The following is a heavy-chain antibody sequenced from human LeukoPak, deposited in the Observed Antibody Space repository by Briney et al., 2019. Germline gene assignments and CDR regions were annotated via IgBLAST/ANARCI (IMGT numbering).Heavy chain of an antibody. CDR1: GYTLTELS. J-gene: IGHJ4*02. Sequence: ASVKLSCKVSGYTLTELSMHWVRQAPGKGLEWMGGFDPEDGETIYAQKFQGRITMTEDKSTDTAYMELRSLRSEDTAVYYCATREMVAAFDYWGQGTLVTVSS. CDR3: ATREMVAAFDY. V-gene: IGHV1-24*01. CDR2: FDPEDGET. D-gene: IGHD2-15*01.